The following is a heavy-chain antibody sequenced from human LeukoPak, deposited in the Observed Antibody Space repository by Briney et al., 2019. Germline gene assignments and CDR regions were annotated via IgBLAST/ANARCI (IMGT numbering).Heavy chain of an antibody. J-gene: IGHJ6*03. CDR2: IGTAGDT. D-gene: IGHD5-18*01. V-gene: IGHV3-13*01. Sequence: GGSLRLSCAASGFTFSSYDMHWVRQATGKGLEWVSAIGTAGDTYYPGSVKGRFTISRENAKNSLYLQMNSLRAEDTAVYYCARVRGYSYGYPYYMDVWGKGTTVTVSS. CDR3: ARVRGYSYGYPYYMDV. CDR1: GFTFSSYD.